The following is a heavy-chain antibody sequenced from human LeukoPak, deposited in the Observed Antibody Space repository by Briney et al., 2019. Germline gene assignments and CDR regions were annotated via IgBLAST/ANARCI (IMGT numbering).Heavy chain of an antibody. V-gene: IGHV4-39*07. CDR3: ARWFGELFFGAFDI. J-gene: IGHJ3*02. D-gene: IGHD3-10*01. Sequence: SETLSLTCTVSGGSISSSSYYWGWIRQPPGKGLEWIGSIYYSGSTYYNPSLKSRVTISVDTSKNQFSLKLSSVTAADTAVYYCARWFGELFFGAFDIWGQGTMVTVSS. CDR2: IYYSGST. CDR1: GGSISSSSYY.